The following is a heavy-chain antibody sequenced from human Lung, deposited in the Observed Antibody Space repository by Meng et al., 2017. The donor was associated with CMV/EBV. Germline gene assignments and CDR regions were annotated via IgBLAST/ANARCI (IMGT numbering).Heavy chain of an antibody. CDR1: GGSFSGYY. CDR3: ARVIRTMLRGVIDY. J-gene: IGHJ4*02. Sequence: GSLRPSCAVYGGSFSGYYWSWIRQPPGKGLEWIGEINHSGSTNYNPSLKSRVTISVDTSKNRFSLKLSSVTAADTAVYYCARVIRTMLRGVIDYWGQGTLVTVSS. CDR2: INHSGST. V-gene: IGHV4-34*01. D-gene: IGHD3-10*01.